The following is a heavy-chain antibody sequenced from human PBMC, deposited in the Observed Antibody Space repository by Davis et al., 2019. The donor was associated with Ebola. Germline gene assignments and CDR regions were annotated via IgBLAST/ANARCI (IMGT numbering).Heavy chain of an antibody. CDR2: IYYSGST. Sequence: SETLSLTCTVSGGSISSGGYYWSWIRQPPGKGLEWIGYIYYSGSTNYNPSLKSRVTISVDTSKNQFSLKLSSVTAADTAVYYCARTIVGALSFDYWGQGTLVTVSS. D-gene: IGHD1-26*01. V-gene: IGHV4-61*08. J-gene: IGHJ4*02. CDR1: GGSISSGGYY. CDR3: ARTIVGALSFDY.